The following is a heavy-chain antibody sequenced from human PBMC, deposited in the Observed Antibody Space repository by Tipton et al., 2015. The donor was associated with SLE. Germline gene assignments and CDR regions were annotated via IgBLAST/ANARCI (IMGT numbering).Heavy chain of an antibody. J-gene: IGHJ4*02. Sequence: SLRLSCAASGFNFRRHWMDWVRQVPGEGLVWLSRMNSDGSNVFYADSVMGRFTISRDNAKNTVYLQMNSLRAEDSALYYCVREGDTAFDYWGQGTLVTVSS. CDR3: VREGDTAFDY. CDR2: MNSDGSNV. D-gene: IGHD5-18*01. V-gene: IGHV3-74*01. CDR1: GFNFRRHW.